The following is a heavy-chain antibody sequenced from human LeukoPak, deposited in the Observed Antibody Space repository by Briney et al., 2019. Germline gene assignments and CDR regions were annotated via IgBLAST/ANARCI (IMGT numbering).Heavy chain of an antibody. CDR2: IGWSSNI. J-gene: IGHJ3*02. CDR3: ARDSAYAFDI. CDR1: GFTFSSYS. V-gene: IGHV3-48*02. D-gene: IGHD1-26*01. Sequence: GGSLRLSCAASGFTFSSYSMNWVRQAPGKGLEWVSYIGWSSNIYYADSVKGRFTISRDNAKNSLYLQMNSLRDEDTALYYCARDSAYAFDIWGQGTKVTVSS.